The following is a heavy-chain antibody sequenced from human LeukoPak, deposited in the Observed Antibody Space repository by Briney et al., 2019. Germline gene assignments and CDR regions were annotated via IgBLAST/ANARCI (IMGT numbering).Heavy chain of an antibody. CDR2: IYYSGST. V-gene: IGHV4-59*01. CDR3: ALVWSDYDSSDYQYYFDY. Sequence: PSETLSLTCTVSGGSISSYYWSWIRQPPGKGLEWIGYIYYSGSTNYNPSLKSRVTISVDTSKNQFSLKLSSVTAADTAVYYCALVWSDYDSSDYQYYFDYWGQGTLVTVSS. D-gene: IGHD3-22*01. J-gene: IGHJ4*02. CDR1: GGSISSYY.